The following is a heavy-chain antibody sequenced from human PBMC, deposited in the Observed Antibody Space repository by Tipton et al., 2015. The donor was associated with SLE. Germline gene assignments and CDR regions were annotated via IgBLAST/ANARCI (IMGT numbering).Heavy chain of an antibody. V-gene: IGHV4-34*01. CDR2: IYYSGST. CDR3: ATILTGSIDY. J-gene: IGHJ4*02. CDR1: GGSFSGYY. Sequence: TLSLTCAVYGGSFSGYYWSWIRQPPGKGLEWIGSIYYSGSTYYNPSLKSRVPISVDTSKNQFSLKLSSVTAADTAVYYCATILTGSIDYWGQGTLVTVSS. D-gene: IGHD7-27*01.